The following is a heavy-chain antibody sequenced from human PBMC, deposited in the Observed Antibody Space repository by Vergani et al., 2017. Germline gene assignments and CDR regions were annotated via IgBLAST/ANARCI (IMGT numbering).Heavy chain of an antibody. V-gene: IGHV1-69*01. CDR3: AREGQKDDYSNYRDAFDI. Sequence: QVQLVQSGAEVKKPGSSVKVSCKASGGTFSSYAISWVRQAPGQGLEWMGGIIPIFGTANYAQKFQGRVTITADESTSTVYMELSSLRSDDTAVYYCAREGQKDDYSNYRDAFDIWGQGTMVTVSS. D-gene: IGHD4-11*01. CDR2: IIPIFGTA. CDR1: GGTFSSYA. J-gene: IGHJ3*02.